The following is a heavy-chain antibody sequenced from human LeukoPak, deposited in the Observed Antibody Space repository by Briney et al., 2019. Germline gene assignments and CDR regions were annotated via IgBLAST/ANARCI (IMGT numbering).Heavy chain of an antibody. V-gene: IGHV4-34*01. Sequence: PSETLSLTCAVYGGSFSGYYWSWIRQPPGKGLEWIGEINHSGSTNYNPSLKSRVTISVDTSKNQFSLKLSSVTAADTAVYYCARGLSIAARTSYYYYYYMDVWGKGTTVTVSS. CDR2: INHSGST. CDR1: GGSFSGYY. D-gene: IGHD6-6*01. CDR3: ARGLSIAARTSYYYYYYMDV. J-gene: IGHJ6*03.